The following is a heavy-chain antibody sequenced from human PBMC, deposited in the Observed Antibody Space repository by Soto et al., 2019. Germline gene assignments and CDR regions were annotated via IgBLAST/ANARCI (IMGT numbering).Heavy chain of an antibody. D-gene: IGHD2-2*01. Sequence: GGSLRLSCAASGFTFSDYYMSWIRQAPGKGLEWVSYISSSGSTIYYADSVKGRFTISRDNAKNSLYLQMNSLRAEDTAVYYCARDLVVPAANNWFDPWGQGTLVTVSS. CDR3: ARDLVVPAANNWFDP. J-gene: IGHJ5*02. CDR2: ISSSGSTI. CDR1: GFTFSDYY. V-gene: IGHV3-11*01.